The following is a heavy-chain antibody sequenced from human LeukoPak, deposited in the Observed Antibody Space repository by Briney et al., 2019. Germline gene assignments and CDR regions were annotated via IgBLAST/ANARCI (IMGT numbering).Heavy chain of an antibody. CDR3: ARERHSGSYLGAFDI. Sequence: SETLSLTCAVYGGSFSGYYWSWIRQPPGKGLEWIGEINHSGSTNYNPSLKSRVTISVDTSKNQFSLKLSSVTAADTAVYYCARERHSGSYLGAFDIWGQGTMVTVSS. CDR1: GGSFSGYY. D-gene: IGHD1-26*01. J-gene: IGHJ3*02. CDR2: INHSGST. V-gene: IGHV4-34*01.